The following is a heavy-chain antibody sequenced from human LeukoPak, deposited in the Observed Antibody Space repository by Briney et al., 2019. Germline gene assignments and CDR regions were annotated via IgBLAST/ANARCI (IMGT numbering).Heavy chain of an antibody. CDR1: RFTLSNYR. V-gene: IGHV3-23*01. CDR3: AKWGVYDFWSGYSKGYYFDY. Sequence: GGSLRLSCAASRFTLSNYRMSWVRQAPGKGLEWVSAISGSGGSTYYADSVKGRFTISRDNSKNTVYLQMNSLRAEDTAVYYCAKWGVYDFWSGYSKGYYFDYWGQGTLVTVSS. J-gene: IGHJ4*02. D-gene: IGHD3-3*01. CDR2: ISGSGGST.